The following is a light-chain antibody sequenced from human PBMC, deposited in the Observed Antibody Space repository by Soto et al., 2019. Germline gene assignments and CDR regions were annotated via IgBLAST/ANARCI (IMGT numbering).Light chain of an antibody. CDR2: DAS. CDR3: QQRSNWPT. J-gene: IGKJ5*01. CDR1: QSVKTF. Sequence: EIVLTQSPATLSLSPGERATLSCRASQSVKTFLVWYQHRPGQAPRVLIYDASHRATGIPARFSGSGSGTDFTLTISSLESEDFAIYYCQQRSNWPTFGQGTRLENK. V-gene: IGKV3-11*01.